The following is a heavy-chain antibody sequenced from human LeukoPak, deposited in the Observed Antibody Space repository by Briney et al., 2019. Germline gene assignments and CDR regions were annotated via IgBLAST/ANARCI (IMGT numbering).Heavy chain of an antibody. Sequence: SETPSLTCTVSGGSISSGGYYWGWIRQPPGKGLEWIGSIYYSGSTYYNPSLKSRVTISVDTSKNQFSLKLTSVTAADAAVYYCARQYSSGWPWFDPWGQGTVVTVSS. CDR3: ARQYSSGWPWFDP. V-gene: IGHV4-39*01. CDR2: IYYSGST. J-gene: IGHJ5*02. CDR1: GGSISSGGYY. D-gene: IGHD6-19*01.